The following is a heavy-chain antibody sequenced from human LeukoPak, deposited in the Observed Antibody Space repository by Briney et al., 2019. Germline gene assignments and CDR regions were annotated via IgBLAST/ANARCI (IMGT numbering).Heavy chain of an antibody. V-gene: IGHV1-3*01. D-gene: IGHD3-22*01. CDR2: INAGNGNT. CDR1: GYTFTTYA. Sequence: ASVKVSCKASGYTFTTYAMHWVRQAPGQRLEWMGWINAGNGNTKYSQDFQGRVTMTTDTSTSTAYMELRSLRSDDTAVYYCARDHYYDSSGYPRPHEWVWGQGTMVTVSS. J-gene: IGHJ3*01. CDR3: ARDHYYDSSGYPRPHEWV.